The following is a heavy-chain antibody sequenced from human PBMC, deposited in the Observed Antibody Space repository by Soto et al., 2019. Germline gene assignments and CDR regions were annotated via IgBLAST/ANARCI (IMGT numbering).Heavy chain of an antibody. CDR3: ARGGSLYWYFDL. CDR2: INPSDGNT. CDR1: GYTFTSYY. D-gene: IGHD1-26*01. J-gene: IGHJ2*01. Sequence: ASVKVSCKASGYTFTSYYMHWVRQAPGQRLEWMGIINPSDGNTRYSQKFQGRVTITRDTSTSTAYTELSSLRSEDTAVYYCARGGSLYWYFDLWGRGTLVTVS. V-gene: IGHV1-46*01.